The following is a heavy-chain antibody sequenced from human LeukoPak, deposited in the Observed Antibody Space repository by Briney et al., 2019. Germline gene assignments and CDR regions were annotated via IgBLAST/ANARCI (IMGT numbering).Heavy chain of an antibody. Sequence: PGGSLRLSCVVSGFTLSSRWMMWVRQAPGEGLEWMTNINRDGSEKNYVDSVKGRFTITRDNAENSLYLQMNSLRAEDSAVYYCATDREGDPSAYYLVGGQGTLITVSS. CDR3: ATDREGDPSAYYLV. D-gene: IGHD3-22*01. V-gene: IGHV3-7*03. CDR2: INRDGSEK. J-gene: IGHJ4*02. CDR1: GFTLSSRW.